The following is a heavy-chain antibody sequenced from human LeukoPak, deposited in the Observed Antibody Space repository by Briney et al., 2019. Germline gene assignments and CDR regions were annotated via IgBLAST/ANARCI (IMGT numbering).Heavy chain of an antibody. J-gene: IGHJ3*02. CDR2: IYSGGST. V-gene: IGHV3-53*01. CDR3: AREGYCGGDCHDAFDI. D-gene: IGHD2-21*02. Sequence: PGGSLRLSCAASGFTVSSNYMSWVRQAPGKGLEWVSVIYSGGSTYYADSVKGRFTISRDNSKNTLYLQMNSLRAEDTAVYYCAREGYCGGDCHDAFDIWGQGTMVTVSS. CDR1: GFTVSSNY.